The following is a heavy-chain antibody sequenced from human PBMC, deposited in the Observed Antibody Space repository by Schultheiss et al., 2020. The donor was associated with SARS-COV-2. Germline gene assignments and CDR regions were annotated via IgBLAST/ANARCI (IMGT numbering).Heavy chain of an antibody. D-gene: IGHD1-26*01. J-gene: IGHJ4*02. V-gene: IGHV4-38-2*02. CDR1: GYSISSGYY. CDR3: ARGGSTSGSYPEAY. Sequence: SETLSLTCTVSGYSISSGYYWGWIRQPPGKGLEWIGSIYYNGGTAYNPSLKSRVTMSVDTSKNQFSLKLSSVTAADTAVYYCARGGSTSGSYPEAYWGQGTLVTVSS. CDR2: IYYNGGT.